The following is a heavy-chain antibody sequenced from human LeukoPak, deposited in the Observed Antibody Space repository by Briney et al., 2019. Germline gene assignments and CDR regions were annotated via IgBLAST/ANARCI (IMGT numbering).Heavy chain of an antibody. CDR1: GGSISSSY. D-gene: IGHD5-18*01. Sequence: SETLSLTCTVSGGSISSSYWSWKRQPPGRGWSGLGISMTVGEPTTIPPSRVESPYQENYHPSLKSRVTISGDTSMNQFSLRLSSVIAADTAVYYCARDTGISGIQLWLDYWGQGTLVTVSS. CDR2: SMTVGEP. CDR3: ARDTGISGIQLWLDY. V-gene: IGHV4-59*01. J-gene: IGHJ4*02.